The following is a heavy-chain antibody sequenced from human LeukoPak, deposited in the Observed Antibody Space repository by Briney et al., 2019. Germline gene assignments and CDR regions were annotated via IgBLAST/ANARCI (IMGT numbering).Heavy chain of an antibody. V-gene: IGHV3-9*01. Sequence: PGGSLRLSCAASGFTFDDYAMHWVRQAPGKGLEWVSGISWNSGSIGYADSVKGRFTISRDNAKNSLYLQMNSLRAEDTALYYCAKGDPPSDLYRVVHLDYWGQGTLVTVSS. D-gene: IGHD3-16*02. CDR3: AKGDPPSDLYRVVHLDY. J-gene: IGHJ4*02. CDR2: ISWNSGSI. CDR1: GFTFDDYA.